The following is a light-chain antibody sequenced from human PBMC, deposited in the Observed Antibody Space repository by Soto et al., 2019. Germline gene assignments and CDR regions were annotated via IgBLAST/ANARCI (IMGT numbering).Light chain of an antibody. CDR2: EVS. CDR3: SSYISDTARV. Sequence: QSVLTQPASVSGSPGQSITISCTGTSSDVGGYNYVSWYQQNPGKAPKLMIFEVSNRPSGVSNRFSGSKSGNTASLTISGLQAEDEADYYCSSYISDTARVFGTGTNVTVL. V-gene: IGLV2-14*01. CDR1: SSDVGGYNY. J-gene: IGLJ1*01.